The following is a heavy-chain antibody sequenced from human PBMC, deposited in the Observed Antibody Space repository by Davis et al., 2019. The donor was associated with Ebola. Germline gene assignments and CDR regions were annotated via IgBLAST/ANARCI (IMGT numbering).Heavy chain of an antibody. D-gene: IGHD5-24*01. CDR3: ARGDGYNYFVR. J-gene: IGHJ5*02. V-gene: IGHV3-23*01. CDR1: VITFSSYA. CDR2: ISGSGGST. Sequence: GESLKISCTDSVITFSSYAMTWVRQAPGKGLEWVSAISGSGGSTYYADFVRGRFTISRDNSKNALYLQMNSLRAEDTAVYYCARGDGYNYFVRWGQGTLVTVSS.